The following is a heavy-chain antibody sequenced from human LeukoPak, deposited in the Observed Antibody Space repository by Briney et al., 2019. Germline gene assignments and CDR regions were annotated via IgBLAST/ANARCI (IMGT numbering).Heavy chain of an antibody. Sequence: ASVKVSCKASGYTFTGYYMHWVRQAPGQGLEWMGRINPNSGGTNYPQKFQGRVTMTRDTSISTAYMELSRLRSDDTAVYYCARERSGIVVATAPFDYWGQGTLVTVSS. CDR1: GYTFTGYY. CDR3: ARERSGIVVATAPFDY. V-gene: IGHV1-2*06. D-gene: IGHD2-21*02. CDR2: INPNSGGT. J-gene: IGHJ4*02.